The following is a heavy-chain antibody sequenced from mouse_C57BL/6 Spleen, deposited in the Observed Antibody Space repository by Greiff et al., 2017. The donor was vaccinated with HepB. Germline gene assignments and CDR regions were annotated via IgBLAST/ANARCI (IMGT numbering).Heavy chain of an antibody. D-gene: IGHD2-1*01. V-gene: IGHV1-53*01. Sequence: QVQLQQPGTELVKPGASVKLSCKASGYTFTSYWMHWVKQRPGQGLEWIGNINPSNGGTNYNEKFKSKATLTVDKSSSTAYMQLSSLTSEDSAVYYCAKGAIYYGNRYWYFDVWGTGTTVTVSS. CDR1: GYTFTSYW. CDR2: INPSNGGT. J-gene: IGHJ1*03. CDR3: AKGAIYYGNRYWYFDV.